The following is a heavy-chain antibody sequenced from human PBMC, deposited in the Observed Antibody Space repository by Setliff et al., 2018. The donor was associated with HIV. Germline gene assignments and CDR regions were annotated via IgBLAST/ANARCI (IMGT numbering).Heavy chain of an antibody. Sequence: NPSETLSFTCTVSGASISSGGYYWSWIRQHPGKGLEWIGYIYYSGTTYYNPSLKSRVTISLDRSKNQFSLKLASVTAADSAVYYCARGRKFGYCSGGRCTTVFIFDNWGQGGLVTVSS. CDR1: GASISSGGYY. CDR3: ARGRKFGYCSGGRCTTVFIFDN. V-gene: IGHV4-31*03. D-gene: IGHD2-15*01. J-gene: IGHJ4*02. CDR2: IYYSGTT.